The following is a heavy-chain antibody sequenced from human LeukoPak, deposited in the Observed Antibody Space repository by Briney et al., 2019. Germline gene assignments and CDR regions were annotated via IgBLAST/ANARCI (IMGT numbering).Heavy chain of an antibody. Sequence: RPSETLSLTCTVSGGSISSYYWSWIRQPPGKGLEWIGYIYYSGSTNYNPSLKSRVTISVDTSKNQFSLKLSSVTAADTAVYYCARLSSGSSSWYDIDYWGQGTLVTVSP. V-gene: IGHV4-59*08. D-gene: IGHD6-13*01. J-gene: IGHJ4*02. CDR3: ARLSSGSSSWYDIDY. CDR1: GGSISSYY. CDR2: IYYSGST.